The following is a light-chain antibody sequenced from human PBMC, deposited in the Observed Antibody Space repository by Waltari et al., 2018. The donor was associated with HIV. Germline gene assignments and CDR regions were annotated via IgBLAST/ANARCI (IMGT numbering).Light chain of an antibody. Sequence: QSALTQPASVSGSPGQSISISCTGTSSDVGGYNAVHWYQQHPAKAPKLVILEVSNRPSGVSNRFSGSKSGNRASLTISGLQAEDEAYYYCSSYTSSDTVVFGGGTKVTVL. CDR2: EVS. J-gene: IGLJ2*01. CDR3: SSYTSSDTVV. V-gene: IGLV2-14*01. CDR1: SSDVGGYNA.